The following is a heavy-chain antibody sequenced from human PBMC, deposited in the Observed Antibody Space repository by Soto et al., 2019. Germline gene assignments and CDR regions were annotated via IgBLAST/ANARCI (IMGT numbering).Heavy chain of an antibody. CDR3: ARFGYGSGSYPNWFDP. CDR1: GYTFTGYY. Sequence: GASVKVSCKASGYTFTGYYMHWVRQAPGQGLEWMGWINPNSGGTNYAQKFQGRVTMTRDTSISTAYMELSRLGSDDTAVYYCARFGYGSGSYPNWFDPWGQGTLVTVSS. CDR2: INPNSGGT. V-gene: IGHV1-2*02. D-gene: IGHD3-10*01. J-gene: IGHJ5*02.